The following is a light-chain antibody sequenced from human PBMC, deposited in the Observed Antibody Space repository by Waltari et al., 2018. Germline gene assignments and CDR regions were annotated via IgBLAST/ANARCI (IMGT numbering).Light chain of an antibody. CDR2: ENS. J-gene: IGLJ2*01. CDR3: AAWDDGLRGPA. Sequence: QSVLTQSPSVSETPGQKITISCSGSHSNIGSNFVNWYQPVPGTAPKLLIYENSQRPTGVPDRFSASKSGTSASLAISGLQSQDEADYYCAAWDDGLRGPAFGGGTKVTVL. V-gene: IGLV1-47*01. CDR1: HSNIGSNF.